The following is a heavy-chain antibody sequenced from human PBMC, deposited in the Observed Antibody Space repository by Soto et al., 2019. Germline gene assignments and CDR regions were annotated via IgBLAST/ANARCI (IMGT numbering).Heavy chain of an antibody. CDR1: GYNFTSYG. CDR2: ISPHNDRT. D-gene: IGHD6-19*01. CDR3: ARDLYYSSGRYFDHDAFDI. J-gene: IGHJ3*02. Sequence: ASVKVSCKASGYNFTSYGISWVRQAPGQGLEWMGWISPHNDRTKYARRFQDRVTMTTGTPTSTVYMELGSLRSDDTAVYYCARDLYYSSGRYFDHDAFDIWGQGTVVTVSS. V-gene: IGHV1-18*01.